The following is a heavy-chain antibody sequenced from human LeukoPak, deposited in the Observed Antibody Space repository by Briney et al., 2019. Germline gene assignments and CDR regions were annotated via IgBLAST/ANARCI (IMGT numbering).Heavy chain of an antibody. J-gene: IGHJ4*02. CDR2: INPSGGST. CDR1: GYTFASYY. V-gene: IGHV1-46*01. Sequence: ASVKVSCKASGYTFASYYMHWLRQAPGQGLEWMGIINPSGGSTSYAQKFQGRVTMTRDTSTSTVYMELSSLRSEDTAVYYCARDRLAVAEFDYWGQGTLVTVSS. CDR3: ARDRLAVAEFDY. D-gene: IGHD6-19*01.